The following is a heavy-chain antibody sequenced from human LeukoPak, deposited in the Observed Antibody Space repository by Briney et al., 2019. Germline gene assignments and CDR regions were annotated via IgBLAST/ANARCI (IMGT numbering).Heavy chain of an antibody. D-gene: IGHD4-17*01. CDR1: GFTFSSYW. CDR3: AKEDTLTTVYFDY. Sequence: GGSLRLSCAASGFTFSSYWMNWVRQAPGKGLEWVSAITDSGGSTYYADSVRGRFTISRDDSKNTLYLLMNSLRAEDTAVYYCAKEDTLTTVYFDYWGQGTPVTVSS. J-gene: IGHJ4*02. CDR2: ITDSGGST. V-gene: IGHV3-23*01.